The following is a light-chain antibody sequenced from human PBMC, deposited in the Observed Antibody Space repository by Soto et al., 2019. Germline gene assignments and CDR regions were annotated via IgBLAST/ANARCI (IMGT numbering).Light chain of an antibody. J-gene: IGLJ1*01. Sequence: QSVLTQPASVSGYPGQSITISCTGTSSDVGGYNYVSWYQQNPGKAPKLMIYEVSNRPSGVSNRFSGSKSGNMASLTISGLQAEDEADYYCSSYTINRTYVFGTGTKVTVL. CDR1: SSDVGGYNY. CDR3: SSYTINRTYV. V-gene: IGLV2-14*01. CDR2: EVS.